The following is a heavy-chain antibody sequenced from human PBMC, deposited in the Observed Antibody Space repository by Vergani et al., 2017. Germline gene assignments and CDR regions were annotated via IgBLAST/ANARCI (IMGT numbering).Heavy chain of an antibody. V-gene: IGHV3-7*01. D-gene: IGHD6-19*01. Sequence: EVQLVESGGGLVQPGGSLRLSCAASGFTFSSYWMSWVRQAPGKGLEWVANIKQDGSETDYVDSVKGRFTISRYNAKNSLYLQMNSRRAEGTAVYYCARDYRLGSLIYGGQGPLVAVSS. CDR2: IKQDGSET. CDR1: GFTFSSYW. J-gene: IGHJ4*02. CDR3: ARDYRLGSLIY.